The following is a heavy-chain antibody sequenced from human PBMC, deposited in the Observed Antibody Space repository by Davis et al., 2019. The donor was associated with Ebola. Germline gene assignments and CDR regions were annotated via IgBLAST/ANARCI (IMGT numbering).Heavy chain of an antibody. CDR2: AYYRSKWYI. D-gene: IGHD6-13*01. J-gene: IGHJ4*02. CDR1: GDSVSSTSAA. CDR3: ARGGGGSSWYWGFDY. V-gene: IGHV6-1*01. Sequence: HSQTLSLTCAISGDSVSSTSAAWNWIRQSPSRGLEWLGRAYYRSKWYIDYAPSVKSRITINTDTSKNQFSLQLNSGTPEDTAVYYCARGGGGSSWYWGFDYWGLGTLVTVSS.